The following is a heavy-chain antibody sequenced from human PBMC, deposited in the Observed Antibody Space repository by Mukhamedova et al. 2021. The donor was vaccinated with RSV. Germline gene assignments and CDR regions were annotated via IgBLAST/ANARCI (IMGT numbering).Heavy chain of an antibody. Sequence: SSYAMHWVRQAPGKGLEWVAVISYDGSNKYHADSVKGRFTISRDNSKNTLYLQMNSLRAEDTAVYYCARDDDMTAVAGLFDYWGQ. CDR3: ARDDDMTAVAGLFDY. CDR1: SSYA. J-gene: IGHJ4*02. D-gene: IGHD6-19*01. V-gene: IGHV3-30*01. CDR2: ISYDGSNK.